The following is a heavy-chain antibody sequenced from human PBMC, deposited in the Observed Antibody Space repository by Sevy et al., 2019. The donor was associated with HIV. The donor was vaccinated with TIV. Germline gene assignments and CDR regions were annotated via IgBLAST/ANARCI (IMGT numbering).Heavy chain of an antibody. J-gene: IGHJ3*02. CDR3: ARDGESIVVVTAIQVGAFDI. Sequence: GSLRLSCAASGFTFSSYSMNWVRQAPGKGLEWVSYISSSSSTIYYADSVKGRFTISRDNAKNSLYLQMNSLRDEDTAVYYCARDGESIVVVTAIQVGAFDIWGQRTMVTVSS. D-gene: IGHD2-21*02. V-gene: IGHV3-48*02. CDR2: ISSSSSTI. CDR1: GFTFSSYS.